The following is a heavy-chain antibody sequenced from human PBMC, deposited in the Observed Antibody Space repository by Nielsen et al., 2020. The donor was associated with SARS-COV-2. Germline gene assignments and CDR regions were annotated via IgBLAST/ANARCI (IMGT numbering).Heavy chain of an antibody. Sequence: ESLKISCAASGFTFSSYAMSWVRQAPGKGLEWIGEIHHASSPNYKPSLKSRVTMSVDVSNNHVSLSLTSVTAADTAVYYCARVPPRWVGFDFWGLGTLVTVSS. V-gene: IGHV4/OR15-8*01. CDR3: ARVPPRWVGFDF. CDR2: IHHASSP. D-gene: IGHD4-23*01. J-gene: IGHJ4*02. CDR1: GFTFSSYAM.